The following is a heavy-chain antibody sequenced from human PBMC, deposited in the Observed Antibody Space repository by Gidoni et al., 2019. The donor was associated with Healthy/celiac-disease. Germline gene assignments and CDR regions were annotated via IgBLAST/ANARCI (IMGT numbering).Heavy chain of an antibody. CDR1: GGSISSSSYY. CDR3: ARQRGYCTNGVCHGYYYYYMDV. Sequence: QLQLQESGPGLVKPSETLSLTCTVSGGSISSSSYYWGWIRQPPGKGLEWIGSIYYSGSTYYNPSLKSRVTISVDTSKNQFSLKLSSVTAADTAVYYCARQRGYCTNGVCHGYYYYYMDVWGKGTTVTVSS. V-gene: IGHV4-39*01. CDR2: IYYSGST. D-gene: IGHD2-8*01. J-gene: IGHJ6*03.